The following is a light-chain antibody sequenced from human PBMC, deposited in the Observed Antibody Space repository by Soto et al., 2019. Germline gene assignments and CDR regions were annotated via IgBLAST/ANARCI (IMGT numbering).Light chain of an antibody. CDR1: YSIRSW. V-gene: IGKV1-5*01. CDR2: DAS. CDR3: QQYHTYLT. Sequence: DIQMTQSPSTLSASVGDRVTITCRASYSIRSWLAWYQQRPGRAPKLLIYDASTLETGVPSRFGGGGSGTEFTLTITSLQPDDFATYHCQQYHTYLTFGGGTKVEI. J-gene: IGKJ4*01.